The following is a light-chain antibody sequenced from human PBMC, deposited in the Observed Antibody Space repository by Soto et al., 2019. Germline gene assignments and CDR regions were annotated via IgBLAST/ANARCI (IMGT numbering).Light chain of an antibody. CDR2: GAS. J-gene: IGKJ1*01. CDR3: KRFGGYLKP. Sequence: EIVLTQSPGTLSLSPGERATLSCRASQSVSSSYLAWYQQKPGQAPRLLIYGASSRATGIPDRFSGSGSGTDFPFTISRREPEVLAGYYCKRFGGYLKPFGKGTRVKSN. CDR1: QSVSSSY. V-gene: IGKV3-20*01.